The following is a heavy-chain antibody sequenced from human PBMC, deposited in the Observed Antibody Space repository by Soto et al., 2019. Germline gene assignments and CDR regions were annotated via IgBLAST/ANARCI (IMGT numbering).Heavy chain of an antibody. CDR2: IKQDGSEK. V-gene: IGHV3-7*01. CDR3: VRLPVHGPNRGSPVSHFDY. D-gene: IGHD2-8*01. CDR1: GFTFSSYW. Sequence: PGGSLRLSCAASGFTFSSYWMSWVRQAPGKGLEWVANIKQDGSEKYYVDSVKGRFTISRDNAKNSLYLQMNSLRAEDTAVYYCVRLPVHGPNRGSPVSHFDYWGQGTLVTVSS. J-gene: IGHJ4*02.